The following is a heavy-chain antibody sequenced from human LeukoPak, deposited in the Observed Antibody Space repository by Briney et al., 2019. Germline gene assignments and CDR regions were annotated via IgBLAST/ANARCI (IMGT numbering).Heavy chain of an antibody. CDR3: ATPWVPATSGIGY. CDR1: GFTFSSYA. D-gene: IGHD2-2*01. V-gene: IGHV3-64*01. CDR2: ISSNGGGT. J-gene: IGHJ4*02. Sequence: GGSLRLSCAASGFTFSSYAMHWVRQAPGKGLEYVSAISSNGGGTYYANSVKGRFTISRDNSKNTLYLQMGSLRAEDMAVYYCATPWVPATSGIGYWGQGTLVTVSS.